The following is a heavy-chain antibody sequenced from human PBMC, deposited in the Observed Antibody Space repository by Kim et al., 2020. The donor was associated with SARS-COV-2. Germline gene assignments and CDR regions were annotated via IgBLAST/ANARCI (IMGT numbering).Heavy chain of an antibody. CDR1: GFTFSDYG. CDR2: ISWNNGNK. V-gene: IGHV3-9*01. Sequence: GGSLRLSCAASGFTFSDYGMHWVRQAPGKGLEWVAGISWNNGNKEYADSVKGRFTISRDNSKKSLFLQMNSLRIEDTALYFCVKSQVREQYGMDAWGQGTMVTVSS. J-gene: IGHJ6*02. CDR3: VKSQVREQYGMDA. D-gene: IGHD3-10*01.